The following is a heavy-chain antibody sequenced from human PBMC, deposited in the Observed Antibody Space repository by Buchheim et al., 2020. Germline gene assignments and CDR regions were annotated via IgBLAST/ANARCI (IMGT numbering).Heavy chain of an antibody. D-gene: IGHD3-22*01. Sequence: QVQLVESGGGVVQPGRSLRLSCAASGFTFSSYGMHWVRQAPGKGLEWVAVISYDGSNKYYADSVKGRFTISRDNSKNTQYLQMNSLRAEDTAVYYCAKGGYYYDSSGYYVDYWGQGTL. CDR1: GFTFSSYG. J-gene: IGHJ4*02. CDR2: ISYDGSNK. CDR3: AKGGYYYDSSGYYVDY. V-gene: IGHV3-30*18.